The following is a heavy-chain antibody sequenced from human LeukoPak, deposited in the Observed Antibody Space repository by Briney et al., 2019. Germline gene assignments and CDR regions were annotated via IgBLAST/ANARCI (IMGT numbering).Heavy chain of an antibody. CDR2: IYTGGTT. J-gene: IGHJ4*02. CDR3: ARYDSGSYLYYFDY. Sequence: SETLSLTCTVSGNSISRYYCSWIRQPAGKGLEWIGRIYTGGTTNYNPSLTSRVTMSVDTSKNQFSLKLSSVTAADTAVYYCARYDSGSYLYYFDYWGQGTLVTVSS. D-gene: IGHD1-26*01. CDR1: GNSISRYY. V-gene: IGHV4-4*07.